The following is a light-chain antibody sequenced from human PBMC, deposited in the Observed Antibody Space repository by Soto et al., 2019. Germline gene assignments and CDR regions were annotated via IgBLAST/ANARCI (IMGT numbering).Light chain of an antibody. V-gene: IGKV3-20*01. CDR1: QSVSSIY. CDR3: QQYDSSPRT. J-gene: IGKJ1*01. CDR2: GAS. Sequence: EIVLAQSPGTLSLSPGERATLSCRASQSVSSIYLSWYQQKPDQAPGLLIHGASSRATGIPDRSSGSGSGTDFTLTITRLEPEDFAVYYCQQYDSSPRTFGQGTKVDIK.